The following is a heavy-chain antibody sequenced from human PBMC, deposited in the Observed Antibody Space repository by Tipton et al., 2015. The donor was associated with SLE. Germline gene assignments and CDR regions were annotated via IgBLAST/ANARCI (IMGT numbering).Heavy chain of an antibody. Sequence: LRLSCTVSGGSIGSFYWSWIRQPPGKGLEWVGYIYYSGYTNYNPSLKSRVTIAVDTSKIQFSLKLSSVTAADTAVYYCARNVYSNSHFDLWGRGTLVTVSS. D-gene: IGHD6-13*01. V-gene: IGHV4-59*01. J-gene: IGHJ2*01. CDR1: GGSIGSFY. CDR2: IYYSGYT. CDR3: ARNVYSNSHFDL.